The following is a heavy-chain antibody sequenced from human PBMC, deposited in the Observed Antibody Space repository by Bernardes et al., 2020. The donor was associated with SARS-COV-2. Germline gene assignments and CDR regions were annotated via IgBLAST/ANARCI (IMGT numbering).Heavy chain of an antibody. CDR1: GFTFSNYA. J-gene: IGHJ4*02. CDR3: ARETDYSASGSPPDY. CDR2: ISGSGSDA. D-gene: IGHD3-10*01. V-gene: IGHV3-23*01. Sequence: GGSLRLSCAASGFTFSNYAMSWVRQAPGKGLEWVSSISGSGSDAYYADSVQGRFTISRDISKNTVFLQMDRLRAEDTALYYCARETDYSASGSPPDYWGQGTTVSVSS.